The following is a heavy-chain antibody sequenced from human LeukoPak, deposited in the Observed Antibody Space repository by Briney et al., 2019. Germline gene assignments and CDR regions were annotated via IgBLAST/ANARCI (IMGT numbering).Heavy chain of an antibody. CDR1: GFTFSSYA. CDR2: LAASGGST. V-gene: IGHV3-23*01. CDR3: AKDPPSPFSYGLGYY. D-gene: IGHD5-18*01. Sequence: PGGSLRLSCAASGFTFSSYAMSWVRQAPGKGLEWVSALAASGGSTFYVDSVKGRFTVSRDNSKNTLYLQMNSLRAEDTAVYYRAKDPPSPFSYGLGYYWGQGTLVTVSS. J-gene: IGHJ4*02.